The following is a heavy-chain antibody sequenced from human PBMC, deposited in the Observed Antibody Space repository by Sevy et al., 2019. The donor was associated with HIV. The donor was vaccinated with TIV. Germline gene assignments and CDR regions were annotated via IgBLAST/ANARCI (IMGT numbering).Heavy chain of an antibody. J-gene: IGHJ2*01. CDR1: GYTFDNYD. V-gene: IGHV1-8*01. Sequence: ASVKVSCQASGYTFDNYDINWVRQATGQGLEWMGWMNPNSGNTGYAEKFQGRVTMSRVSSIRTAYMELNGLTSEDTAVYYCTRGLSFTYAKRGDWLNWYFDVWRRGTLVTVSS. D-gene: IGHD2-21*02. CDR2: MNPNSGNT. CDR3: TRGLSFTYAKRGDWLNWYFDV.